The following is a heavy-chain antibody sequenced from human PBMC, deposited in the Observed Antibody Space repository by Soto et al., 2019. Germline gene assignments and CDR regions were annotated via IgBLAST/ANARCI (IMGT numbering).Heavy chain of an antibody. V-gene: IGHV4-34*01. J-gene: IGHJ4*02. D-gene: IGHD3-22*01. CDR3: ARSLGKTYYYDSSRPS. CDR1: GGSFSGYY. Sequence: SETLSLTCAVYGGSFSGYYWTWIRQPPGTGLEWIGEINHSGSTNYNPSLKSRVTISVDTSENQFSLKLSSVTAADTAVYYCARSLGKTYYYDSSRPSWGQGTLVTVSS. CDR2: INHSGST.